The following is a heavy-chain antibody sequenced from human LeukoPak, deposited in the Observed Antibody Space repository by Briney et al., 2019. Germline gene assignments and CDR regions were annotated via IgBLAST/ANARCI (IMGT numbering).Heavy chain of an antibody. D-gene: IGHD6-25*01. V-gene: IGHV1-2*02. J-gene: IGHJ5*02. CDR1: GYTFTAFY. CDR3: ARAHLIAAAGYNWFDP. Sequence: ASVKFSCKASGYTFTAFYMHWVRQAPGQGLEWMGWINPNSGATNYAQKFQGRVTMTRDTSISTAYMELSRLRSDDTAVYYCARAHLIAAAGYNWFDPWGQGTLVTVSS. CDR2: INPNSGAT.